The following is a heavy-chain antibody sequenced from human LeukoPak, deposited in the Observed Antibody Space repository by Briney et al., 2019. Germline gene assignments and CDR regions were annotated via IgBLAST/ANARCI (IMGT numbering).Heavy chain of an antibody. CDR2: ISDDGSSK. CDR1: GFTFSTYV. Sequence: GGSLRLSCAAPGFTFSTYVIHWVRQAPGKGLEWVAFISDDGSSKHYADSVKGRFAISRDNSKNTLSLQMNSLRAEDTAVYYCASAYGDYLDHWGQGTLVTVSP. D-gene: IGHD4-17*01. J-gene: IGHJ4*02. V-gene: IGHV3-30*09. CDR3: ASAYGDYLDH.